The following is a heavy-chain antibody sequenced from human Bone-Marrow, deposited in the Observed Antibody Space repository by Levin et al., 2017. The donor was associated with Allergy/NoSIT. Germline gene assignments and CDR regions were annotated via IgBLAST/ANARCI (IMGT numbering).Heavy chain of an antibody. Sequence: GGSLRLSCQTSGYTFTSHGLTWVRLVPGQGLEWLGWVNPYNGDTNYAHNLQDRLSLTADTSTTTAYLELTGLRSDDTAVYYCARGRTSDDILVYWGQGSLVTVSS. CDR2: VNPYNGDT. J-gene: IGHJ4*02. D-gene: IGHD1-1*01. V-gene: IGHV1-18*01. CDR1: GYTFTSHG. CDR3: ARGRTSDDILVY.